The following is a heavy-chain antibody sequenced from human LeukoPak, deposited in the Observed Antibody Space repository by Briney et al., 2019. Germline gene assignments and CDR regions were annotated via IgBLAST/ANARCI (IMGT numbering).Heavy chain of an antibody. J-gene: IGHJ3*02. Sequence: SETLSLTCTVSGGSISSYYWSWIRQPPGKGLEWIGYIYYSGSTNYNPSLKSRVTISVDTSKNQFSLKLSSVTAADTAVYYCARWGEDEDAFDIWGQGTMVTVSS. CDR2: IYYSGST. CDR3: ARWGEDEDAFDI. D-gene: IGHD3-16*01. CDR1: GGSISSYY. V-gene: IGHV4-59*08.